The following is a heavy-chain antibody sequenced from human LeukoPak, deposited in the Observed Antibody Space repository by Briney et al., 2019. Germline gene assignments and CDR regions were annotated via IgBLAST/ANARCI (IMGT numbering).Heavy chain of an antibody. V-gene: IGHV3-53*01. CDR1: GFTVSSNY. J-gene: IGHJ4*02. D-gene: IGHD1-26*01. CDR3: ATDRNSGKYYDY. Sequence: GGSLRLSCAASGFTVSSNYMSWVRQAPGKGLEWVSVIYSGGSTYYADSVKGRFTVSRDNAKNTLYLQMNSLRAEDTAVYYCATDRNSGKYYDYWGQGTLVTVSS. CDR2: IYSGGST.